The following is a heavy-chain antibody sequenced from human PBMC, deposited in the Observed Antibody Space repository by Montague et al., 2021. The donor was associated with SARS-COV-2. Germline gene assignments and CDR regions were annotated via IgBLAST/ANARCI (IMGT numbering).Heavy chain of an antibody. CDR2: ISGFGGGT. Sequence: SLRLSCAASGFIFTNYGMNWVRRAPGKGLESVAGISGFGGGTYYSDSVKGRFTISRANSNSTLFLQMDGLRAEDTAIYYCAKSFSGTRNWFGIWGQGTMVTVSS. V-gene: IGHV3-23*01. J-gene: IGHJ4*02. CDR1: GFIFTNYG. CDR3: AKSFSGTRNWFGI. D-gene: IGHD1-14*01.